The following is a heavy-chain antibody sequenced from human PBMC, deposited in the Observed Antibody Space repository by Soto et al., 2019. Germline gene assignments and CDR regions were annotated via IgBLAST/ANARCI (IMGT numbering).Heavy chain of an antibody. V-gene: IGHV4-59*01. Sequence: PSETLSLTCSVSGGSISSYYWSWIRQPPGKGLEWIGYIYYSGSTNYNPSLKNRVTISVDTSKNQFSLKLSSVTAADTAVYYRARVTWIQSYYYYYGMDVWGQGTTVTVSS. D-gene: IGHD5-18*01. CDR3: ARVTWIQSYYYYYGMDV. CDR1: GGSISSYY. CDR2: IYYSGST. J-gene: IGHJ6*02.